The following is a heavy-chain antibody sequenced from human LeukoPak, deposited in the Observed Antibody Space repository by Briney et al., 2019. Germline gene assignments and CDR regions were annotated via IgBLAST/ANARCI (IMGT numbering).Heavy chain of an antibody. V-gene: IGHV4-61*02. Sequence: SETLSLTCTVSGGSISSGSYYWSWIRQPAGKGLEWIGRIYTSGSTNYNPSLKSRVTISVDTSKNQFSLKLSSVTAADTAVYYCARDSRSLYDFWSGYHNSWFDPWGQGTLVTVSS. CDR3: ARDSRSLYDFWSGYHNSWFDP. J-gene: IGHJ5*02. CDR1: GGSISSGSYY. D-gene: IGHD3-3*01. CDR2: IYTSGST.